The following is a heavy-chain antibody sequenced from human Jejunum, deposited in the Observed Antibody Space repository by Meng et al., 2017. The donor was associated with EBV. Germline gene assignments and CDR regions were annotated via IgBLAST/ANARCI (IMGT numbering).Heavy chain of an antibody. CDR3: ARGANYGFALS. CDR1: GISFTSCD. CDR2: MNHNTGNT. J-gene: IGHJ5*02. V-gene: IGHV1-8*01. D-gene: IGHD4-17*01. Sequence: GQVVVGWAGVETTGDPVTSPCAASGISFTSCDIRWVRQATVGRVEWLGWMNHNTGNTSYEQKFHRRVTITMNTSISPDYLKLSSLTAADTAVYYCARGANYGFALSWGQGTLVTVSS.